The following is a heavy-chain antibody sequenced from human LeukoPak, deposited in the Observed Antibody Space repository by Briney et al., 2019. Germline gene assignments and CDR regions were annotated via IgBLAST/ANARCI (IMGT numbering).Heavy chain of an antibody. V-gene: IGHV1-2*02. Sequence: GASVKVSCKASGYTFTGYYMHWVRQAPGQGLEWMGWINPNSGGTNYAQKFQGRVTMTRDTSISTAYMELSRLRSDDTAVYYCARDSIMITFGGVRSWGQGTLVTVSS. J-gene: IGHJ5*02. D-gene: IGHD3-16*01. CDR2: INPNSGGT. CDR1: GYTFTGYY. CDR3: ARDSIMITFGGVRS.